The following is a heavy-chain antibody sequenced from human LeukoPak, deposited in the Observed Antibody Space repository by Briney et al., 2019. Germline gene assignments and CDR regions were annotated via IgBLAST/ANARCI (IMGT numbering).Heavy chain of an antibody. D-gene: IGHD2-2*03. V-gene: IGHV3-33*01. CDR3: ARVSGYCSSTSCPFQYYYGMDV. Sequence: GGSLRLSCAASGFTFSSYGMHWVRQAPGKGLEWVAVIWYDGSNKYYADSVKGRFTISRDNSKNTLYLQMNSLRAEDTAVYYCARVSGYCSSTSCPFQYYYGMDVWGQGTTVTVSS. CDR1: GFTFSSYG. J-gene: IGHJ6*02. CDR2: IWYDGSNK.